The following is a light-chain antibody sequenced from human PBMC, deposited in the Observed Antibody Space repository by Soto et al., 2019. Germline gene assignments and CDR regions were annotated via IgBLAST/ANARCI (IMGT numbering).Light chain of an antibody. J-gene: IGLJ2*01. Sequence: QSVLTQPPSASGTPGQRVTISCSGSSSNNGSSYVYWYQQLPGTAPKLVIFRNNQRPSGVPDRFSGSKSGTSAFLAISGLMSEAEADYYCAGWDASLSGHVVFGGGTKLTVL. V-gene: IGLV1-47*01. CDR3: AGWDASLSGHVV. CDR1: SSNNGSSY. CDR2: RNN.